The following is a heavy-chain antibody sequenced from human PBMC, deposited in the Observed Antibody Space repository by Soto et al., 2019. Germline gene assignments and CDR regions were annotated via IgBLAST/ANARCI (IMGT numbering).Heavy chain of an antibody. J-gene: IGHJ4*02. D-gene: IGHD3-16*01. V-gene: IGHV1-46*03. CDR3: ATTFWYYFDY. Sequence: QVQLVQSGAEVKKPGASVKVSCKASGYTFTSYYMHWVRQAPGQGLEWMGIINPSGGSTSYAQKSKGRVTMPRDTSTGTVYMELSSLRSEDTAVYYCATTFWYYFDYGGQGPLVTVSS. CDR2: INPSGGST. CDR1: GYTFTSYY.